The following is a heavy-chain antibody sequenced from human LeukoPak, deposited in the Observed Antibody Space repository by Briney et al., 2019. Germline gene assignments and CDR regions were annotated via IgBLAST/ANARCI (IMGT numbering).Heavy chain of an antibody. J-gene: IGHJ5*02. CDR2: ISSSSSYI. D-gene: IGHD2-2*01. Sequence: GGSLRLSCAASGFTFSSYSMNWVRQAPGKGLEWVSSISSSSSYIYYADSVKGRFTISRDNAKNSLYLQMNSLRAEDTAVYYCASDIVVVPGDRFDPWGQGTLVTVSS. V-gene: IGHV3-21*01. CDR1: GFTFSSYS. CDR3: ASDIVVVPGDRFDP.